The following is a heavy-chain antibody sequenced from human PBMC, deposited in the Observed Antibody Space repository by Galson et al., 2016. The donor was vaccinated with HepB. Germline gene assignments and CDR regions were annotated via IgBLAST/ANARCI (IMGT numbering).Heavy chain of an antibody. V-gene: IGHV1-46*01. J-gene: IGHJ3*02. D-gene: IGHD5-24*01. Sequence: SVKVSCKASGYTFTSYYVHWVRQAPGQGLEWMGIINPLDGSASYATPFQGRVTMTRDTSTSTIYMALSSLRSDDTALFYCARYIDGYNSPAFDIWGQGTLVTVSS. CDR1: GYTFTSYY. CDR2: INPLDGSA. CDR3: ARYIDGYNSPAFDI.